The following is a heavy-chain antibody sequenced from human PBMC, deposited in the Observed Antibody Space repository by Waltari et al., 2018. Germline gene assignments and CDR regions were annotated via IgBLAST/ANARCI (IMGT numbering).Heavy chain of an antibody. D-gene: IGHD1-7*01. CDR1: GYTFTESY. J-gene: IGHJ4*02. CDR2: IDPERGET. V-gene: IGHV1-69-2*01. CDR3: ARTTTFKSLDY. Sequence: EVQLVQSGAEVKKPGATVNISCKASGYTFTESYMHWGQQAPGKGLEWVGRIDPERGETKYAEKFQGRATITADTSIDTAYMELSSLRSDDTAIFYCARTTTFKSLDYWGQGTLVTVSS.